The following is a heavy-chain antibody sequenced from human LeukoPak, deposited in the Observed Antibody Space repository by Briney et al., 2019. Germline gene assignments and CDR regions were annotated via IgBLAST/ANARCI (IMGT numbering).Heavy chain of an antibody. V-gene: IGHV4-39*01. CDR3: ARAKRYYDSSGYMENWFDP. CDR2: IYYSGST. J-gene: IGHJ5*02. D-gene: IGHD3-22*01. CDR1: GGSISGSSYY. Sequence: TSSETLSLTCTVSGGSISGSSYYWGWIRQPPGKGLEWIGSIYYSGSTYYNPSLKSRVTISVDTSKNQFSLKLSSVTAADTAVYYCARAKRYYDSSGYMENWFDPWGQGTLVTVSS.